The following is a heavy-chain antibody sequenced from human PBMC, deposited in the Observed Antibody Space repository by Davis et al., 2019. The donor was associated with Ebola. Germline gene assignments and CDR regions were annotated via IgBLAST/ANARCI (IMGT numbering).Heavy chain of an antibody. CDR2: ISAFSGNT. Sequence: AASVKVSCKASGYTFTSYGISWVRQAPGQGLEWMGWISAFSGNTNYAQKLQGRVTMTTDTSTSTAYMELRSLRSDDTAVYYCARRDHGDYGAFWGQGTLVTVSS. CDR3: ARRDHGDYGAF. J-gene: IGHJ4*02. V-gene: IGHV1-18*01. D-gene: IGHD4-17*01. CDR1: GYTFTSYG.